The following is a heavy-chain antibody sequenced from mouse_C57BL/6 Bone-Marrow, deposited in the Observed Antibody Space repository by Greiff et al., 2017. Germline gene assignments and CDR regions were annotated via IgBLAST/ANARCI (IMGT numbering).Heavy chain of an antibody. J-gene: IGHJ1*03. CDR3: TRGTGTLGYFDV. V-gene: IGHV5-9-1*02. CDR2: ISSGGDDI. D-gene: IGHD4-1*01. CDR1: GFTFSSYA. Sequence: VQLVESGEGLVKPGGSLKLSCAASGFTFSSYAMSWVRQTPEKRLEWVAYISSGGDDIYYADTVKGRFTISRYNARNTLYLQMSRLKSEDTAMYYCTRGTGTLGYFDVWGTGTTVTVSS.